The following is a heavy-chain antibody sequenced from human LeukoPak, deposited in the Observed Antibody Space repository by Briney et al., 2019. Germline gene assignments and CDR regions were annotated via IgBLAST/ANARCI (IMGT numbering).Heavy chain of an antibody. V-gene: IGHV3-23*01. CDR3: AKDLHDYKPQRFDY. CDR2: ISGSGGST. J-gene: IGHJ4*02. Sequence: PGGSLRLSCAASGFTFSSYAMSWVRQAPGKGLEWVSTISGSGGSTYYADSVKGRFTISRDNSKNTLYLQMNSLRAEDTAVYHCAKDLHDYKPQRFDYWGQGTLVTVSS. D-gene: IGHD4-4*01. CDR1: GFTFSSYA.